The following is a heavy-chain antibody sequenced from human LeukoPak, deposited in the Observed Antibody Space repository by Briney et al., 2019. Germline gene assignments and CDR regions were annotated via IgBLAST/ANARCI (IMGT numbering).Heavy chain of an antibody. J-gene: IGHJ3*02. Sequence: GGSLRLSCAASGFIFRNYVMSWVRQAPGKGLEWVSAISGSGGSTYYADSVKGRFTISRDNSKNTLYLQMNSLRAEDTAVYYCAKDQALYDYVWGSYTADAFDIWGQGTMVTVSS. CDR3: AKDQALYDYVWGSYTADAFDI. D-gene: IGHD3-16*01. CDR2: ISGSGGST. CDR1: GFIFRNYV. V-gene: IGHV3-23*01.